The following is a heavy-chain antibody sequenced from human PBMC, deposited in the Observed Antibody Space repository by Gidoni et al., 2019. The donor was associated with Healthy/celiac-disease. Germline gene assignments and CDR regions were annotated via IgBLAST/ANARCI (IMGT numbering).Heavy chain of an antibody. CDR2: IKQDGSEK. V-gene: IGHV3-7*01. D-gene: IGHD3-3*01. J-gene: IGHJ5*02. Sequence: SCAASGFTFSSYWMSWVRQAPGKGLEWVANIKQDGSEKYYVDSVKGRFTISRDNAKNSLYLQMNSLRAEDTAVYYCARGVRGFWSGTGAWFDPWGQGTLVTVSS. CDR1: GFTFSSYW. CDR3: ARGVRGFWSGTGAWFDP.